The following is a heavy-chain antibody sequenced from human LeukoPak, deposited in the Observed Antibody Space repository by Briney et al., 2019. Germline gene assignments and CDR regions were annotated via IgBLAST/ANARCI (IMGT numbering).Heavy chain of an antibody. CDR1: GYTFTSYD. J-gene: IGHJ4*02. CDR3: ARARAMVRGATTYYFDY. V-gene: IGHV1-8*03. Sequence: GASVKVSCKASGYTFTSYDINWVRQATGQGLEWMGWMNPNSGNTGYAQKFQGRVTITRNTSISTAYMELSSLRSEDTAVYYCARARAMVRGATTYYFDYWGQGTLVTVSS. D-gene: IGHD3-10*01. CDR2: MNPNSGNT.